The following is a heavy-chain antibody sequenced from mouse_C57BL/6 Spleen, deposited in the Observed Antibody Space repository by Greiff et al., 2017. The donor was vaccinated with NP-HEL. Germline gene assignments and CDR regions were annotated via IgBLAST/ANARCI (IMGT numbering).Heavy chain of an antibody. Sequence: QVQLQQSGPGLVAPSQSLSITCTVSGFSLTSYGVHWVRQPPGKGLERLVVIWSDGSTTYNSALKSRLSISKDNSKSQVFLKMNSLQTDDTAMYYCARHAYSNYPMDYWGQGTSVTVSS. CDR3: ARHAYSNYPMDY. V-gene: IGHV2-6-1*01. CDR2: IWSDGST. D-gene: IGHD2-5*01. J-gene: IGHJ4*01. CDR1: GFSLTSYG.